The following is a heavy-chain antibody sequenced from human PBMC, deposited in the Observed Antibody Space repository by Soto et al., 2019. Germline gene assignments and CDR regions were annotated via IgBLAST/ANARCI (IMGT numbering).Heavy chain of an antibody. CDR3: TTGVPAAYPDDP. Sequence: EVQLVESGGGLVKPGGSLRLSCAASGFTFSNAWMSWVRQAPGKGLEWVGRIKSKTDGGTTDYAEPVKGRFTISRDDSKNTLYLQMNSLKTEDTAVYYCTTGVPAAYPDDPWGQGTLVTVSS. V-gene: IGHV3-15*01. CDR2: IKSKTDGGTT. J-gene: IGHJ5*02. CDR1: GFTFSNAW. D-gene: IGHD2-2*01.